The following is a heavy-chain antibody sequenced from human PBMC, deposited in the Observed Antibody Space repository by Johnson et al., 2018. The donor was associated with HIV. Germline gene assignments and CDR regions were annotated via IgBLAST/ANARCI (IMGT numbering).Heavy chain of an antibody. J-gene: IGHJ3*02. D-gene: IGHD2-15*01. CDR2: IRYDGSNK. Sequence: QVQLVEYGGGVVRPGGSLRLSCAAPGFTFDDYGMSWVRQVPGKGLEWVAFIRYDGSNKYYAESVKGRFTISRDNSKNTLYLQMNSLRAEDTALYYCARDLGVVVATNAFDIWGQGTMVTVSS. V-gene: IGHV3-30*02. CDR3: ARDLGVVVATNAFDI. CDR1: GFTFDDYG.